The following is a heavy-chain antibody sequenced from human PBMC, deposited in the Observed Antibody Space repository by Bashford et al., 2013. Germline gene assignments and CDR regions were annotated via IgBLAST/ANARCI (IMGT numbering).Heavy chain of an antibody. V-gene: IGHV4-59*01. J-gene: IGHJ3*02. D-gene: IGHD2-15*01. CDR3: ARADYCSGGDCYRAFDI. Sequence: SETLSLTCTVSGGSISSYYWNWIRQPPGKGLEWIGYLYYSGSTNYNPSLKSRVTISVDTSKNQFSLKLNSVTAADTAVYYCARADYCSGGDCYRAFDIVGPRDNGHRLL. CDR1: GGSISSYY. CDR2: LYYSGST.